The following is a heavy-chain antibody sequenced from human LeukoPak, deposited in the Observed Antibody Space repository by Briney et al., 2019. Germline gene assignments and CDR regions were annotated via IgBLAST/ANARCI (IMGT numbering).Heavy chain of an antibody. D-gene: IGHD6-13*01. Sequence: GASVKVSCKASGYTFTGYYMHWVRQAPGQGLEWMGWINPNSGGTNYAQKFQGRVTMTRDTSISTAYMELGRLRSDDTAVYYCARDKAAANWFDPWGQGTLVTVSS. CDR3: ARDKAAANWFDP. J-gene: IGHJ5*02. CDR2: INPNSGGT. V-gene: IGHV1-2*02. CDR1: GYTFTGYY.